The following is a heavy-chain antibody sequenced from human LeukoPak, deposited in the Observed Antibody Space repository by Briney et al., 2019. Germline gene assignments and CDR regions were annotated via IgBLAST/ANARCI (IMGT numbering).Heavy chain of an antibody. V-gene: IGHV4-39*01. J-gene: IGHJ4*02. D-gene: IGHD4-17*01. CDR2: IYYSGST. CDR3: ASPRRYYGDYYSY. Sequence: SETLSLTCTVSGGSISSSSYYWGWIRQPPGKGLEWIGSIYYSGSTYYNPSLKSRVTISVDTSKNQFSLKLGSVTAADTAVYYCASPRRYYGDYYSYWGQGTLVTVSS. CDR1: GGSISSSSYY.